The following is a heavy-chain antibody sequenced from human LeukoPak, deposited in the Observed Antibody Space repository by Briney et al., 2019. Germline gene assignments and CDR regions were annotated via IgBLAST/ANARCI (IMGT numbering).Heavy chain of an antibody. CDR2: IYASGDIT. Sequence: GGSLRLSCAASGFTFSSSAMTWVRQAPGKGLEWVSGIYASGDITYYADSVKGRFTISRDISKNILYLQMNSLRAEDTAVYFCARALLTGVPTRGYFDYWGQGTLVTVSS. CDR3: ARALLTGVPTRGYFDY. J-gene: IGHJ4*02. CDR1: GFTFSSSA. D-gene: IGHD7-27*01. V-gene: IGHV3-23*01.